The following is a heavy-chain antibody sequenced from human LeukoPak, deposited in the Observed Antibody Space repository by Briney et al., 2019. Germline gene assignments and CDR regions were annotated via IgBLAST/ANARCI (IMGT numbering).Heavy chain of an antibody. CDR3: ARDATRGGDNDY. Sequence: GGSLRLSCAVSGFTFTSYWMSWVRQAPGKGLEWVANINEDGSYRFHADSVKGRLTISRDNSKNSLYLQMSSLRADDTAVYYCARDATRGGDNDYWGQGTRVIVSS. D-gene: IGHD2-21*02. J-gene: IGHJ4*02. CDR2: INEDGSYR. CDR1: GFTFTSYW. V-gene: IGHV3-7*01.